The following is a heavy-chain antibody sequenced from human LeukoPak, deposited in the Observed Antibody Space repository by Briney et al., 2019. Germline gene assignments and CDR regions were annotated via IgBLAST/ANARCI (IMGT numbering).Heavy chain of an antibody. D-gene: IGHD3-22*01. Sequence: SVKVSCKASGFTFTSSAMQWVRQAREQRLEWIGWIVVGSGITNYAQKFQERVTITRDMSTSTAYMELSSLRSEDTAVYYCAAGLRKDALFDPWGQGTLVTVSS. CDR3: AAGLRKDALFDP. J-gene: IGHJ5*02. CDR1: GFTFTSSA. CDR2: IVVGSGIT. V-gene: IGHV1-58*02.